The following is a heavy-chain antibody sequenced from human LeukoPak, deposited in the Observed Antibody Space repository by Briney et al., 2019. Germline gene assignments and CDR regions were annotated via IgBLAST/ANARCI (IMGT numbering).Heavy chain of an antibody. CDR1: GYTFTGYY. D-gene: IGHD6-19*01. CDR3: ARDRAPASSGWVFDAFDI. J-gene: IGHJ3*02. V-gene: IGHV1-2*04. Sequence: ASVRVSCKASGYTFTGYYMHWVRQAPGQGLEWMGWINPNSGGTNYAQEFQGWVTMTRDTSISTAYMELSRLRSDDTAVYYCARDRAPASSGWVFDAFDIWGQGTMVTVSS. CDR2: INPNSGGT.